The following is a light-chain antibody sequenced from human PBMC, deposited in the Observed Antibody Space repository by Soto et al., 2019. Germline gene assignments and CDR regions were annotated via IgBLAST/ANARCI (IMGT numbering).Light chain of an antibody. CDR3: ETWDSSSWV. Sequence: QPVLTQSSSASASLGSSVKLTCTLSSGHSRYIIAWHQQQPGKAPRYLMKLEESGTYDKGSELPDRFSGSSSRADRYLTISNLQFEDEADYYCETWDSSSWVFGGGTRVTVL. CDR1: SGHSRYI. V-gene: IGLV4-60*02. J-gene: IGLJ3*02. CDR2: LEESGTY.